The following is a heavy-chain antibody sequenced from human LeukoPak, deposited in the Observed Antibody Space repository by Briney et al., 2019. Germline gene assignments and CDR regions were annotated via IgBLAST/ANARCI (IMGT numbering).Heavy chain of an antibody. CDR2: IWYDGSNK. J-gene: IGHJ4*02. CDR1: GFTFSSCG. D-gene: IGHD6-6*01. V-gene: IGHV3-33*01. Sequence: GRSLRLSCAAPGFTFSSCGMHWVRQAPGKGLEWVAVIWYDGSNKYYADSVKGRFTISRDNSKNTLYLQMNSLRAEDTAVYYCARGFAARSFVGYWGQGTLVTVSS. CDR3: ARGFAARSFVGY.